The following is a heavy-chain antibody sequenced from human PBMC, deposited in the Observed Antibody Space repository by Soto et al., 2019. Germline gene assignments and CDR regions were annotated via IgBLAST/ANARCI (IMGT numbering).Heavy chain of an antibody. Sequence: QVQLVQSGAEVKKPGASVKVSCKAPGYTFTSYAMHWVRQAPGQRLEWMGWVNAGNGNTKYSQKFQGRVAITRDTAASTAYMELSSLLSEDTALYYCAREQYSSIWDGYSSGMDVWGEGATVTVSS. V-gene: IGHV1-3*01. D-gene: IGHD6-13*01. CDR1: GYTFTSYA. CDR3: AREQYSSIWDGYSSGMDV. J-gene: IGHJ6*04. CDR2: VNAGNGNT.